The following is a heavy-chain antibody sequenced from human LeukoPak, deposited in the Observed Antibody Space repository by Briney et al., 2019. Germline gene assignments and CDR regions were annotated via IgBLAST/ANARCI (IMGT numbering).Heavy chain of an antibody. J-gene: IGHJ6*03. CDR1: GFTFDDYG. V-gene: IGHV3-20*04. Sequence: PGGSLRLSCAASGFTFDDYGMSWVRQAPGKGLEWVSGINWNGGSTGYADSVKGRFTISRDNAKNSLYLQMNSLRAEDTALYYCAGGEPPYYYYMDVWGKGTTVTVSS. CDR2: INWNGGST. CDR3: AGGEPPYYYYMDV.